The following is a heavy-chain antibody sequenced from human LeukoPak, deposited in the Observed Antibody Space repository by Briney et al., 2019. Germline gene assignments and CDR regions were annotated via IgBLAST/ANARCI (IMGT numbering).Heavy chain of an antibody. J-gene: IGHJ3*02. CDR2: IYPGDSDT. V-gene: IGHV5-51*01. D-gene: IGHD3-22*01. Sequence: GESLKISCKGSGYSFTSYWIGWVRQMPGKGLEWMGIIYPGDSDTRYSPSFQGQVTISADKSISTAYLQWSSLKASDTAMYYCATRYYYDSSGYYSPKNDAFDIWGQGTMVTVSS. CDR1: GYSFTSYW. CDR3: ATRYYYDSSGYYSPKNDAFDI.